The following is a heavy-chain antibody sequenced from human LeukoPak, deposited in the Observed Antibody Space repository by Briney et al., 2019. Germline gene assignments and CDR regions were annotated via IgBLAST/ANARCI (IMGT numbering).Heavy chain of an antibody. CDR1: GFTFSSYG. J-gene: IGHJ6*03. D-gene: IGHD3-10*01. V-gene: IGHV3-23*01. CDR3: AKRRLWFGEFDDYYYYYYMDV. Sequence: GGSLRLSCAASGFTFSSYGMSWVRQAPGKGLEWVSGINGSGGSTYYADSVKGRFTISRDNTKNTLYLQMNSLRAEDTAVYYCAKRRLWFGEFDDYYYYYYMDVWGKGTTVTISS. CDR2: INGSGGST.